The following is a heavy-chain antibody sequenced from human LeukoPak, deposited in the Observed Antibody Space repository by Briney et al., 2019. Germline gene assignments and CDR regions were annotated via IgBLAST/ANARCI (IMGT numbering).Heavy chain of an antibody. CDR3: ARDAAEDIVVVDAENWFDP. CDR1: GFTFGDYG. D-gene: IGHD2-2*01. V-gene: IGHV3-20*04. CDR2: INWNSGIT. Sequence: GESLKISCAASGFTFGDYGMSWVRQPPGKGLEWVSRINWNSGITDYADSVKGRFTISRDNARNSLYLQMNSLRVEDTALYYCARDAAEDIVVVDAENWFDPWGQGTLVTVSS. J-gene: IGHJ5*02.